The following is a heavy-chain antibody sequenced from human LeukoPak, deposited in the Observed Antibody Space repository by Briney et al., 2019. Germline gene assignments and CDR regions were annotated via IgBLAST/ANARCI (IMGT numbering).Heavy chain of an antibody. Sequence: SETLSLTCTVSGGSISGYYWSWIRQPPGKGLEWIGYIYHSGSTYYNPSLKSRVTISVDRSKNQFSLKLSSVTAADTAVYYCARAIYDSSGYYPWGQGTLVTVSS. V-gene: IGHV4-59*12. CDR2: IYHSGST. J-gene: IGHJ5*02. D-gene: IGHD3-22*01. CDR3: ARAIYDSSGYYP. CDR1: GGSISGYY.